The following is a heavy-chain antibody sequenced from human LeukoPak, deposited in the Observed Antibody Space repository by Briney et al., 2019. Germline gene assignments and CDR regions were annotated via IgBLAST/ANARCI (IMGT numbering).Heavy chain of an antibody. D-gene: IGHD6-19*01. CDR1: GFTFSSYD. Sequence: GGSLRLSCAASGFTFSSYDMHWVRQTPGKGLEWVSAIGTGGDTYYPDSVKGRFTISRENAENSLYLQMNSLRAGDMAVYYCAREVLDSYSSGWQFDYWGQGTLVTVSS. CDR2: IGTGGDT. CDR3: AREVLDSYSSGWQFDY. J-gene: IGHJ4*02. V-gene: IGHV3-13*04.